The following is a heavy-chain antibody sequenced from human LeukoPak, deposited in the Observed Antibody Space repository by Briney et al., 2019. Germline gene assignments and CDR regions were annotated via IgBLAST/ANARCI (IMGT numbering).Heavy chain of an antibody. CDR2: IRPSGDNT. J-gene: IGHJ4*02. V-gene: IGHV3-23*01. Sequence: GGALRLSCAASGFTFSSYDMTWVRQAPGRGLEWVSSIRPSGDNTYYADSVKGRFTISRDNSKNTLYLQMNTLRAEDTAVYYCARGSVWGGYRPEYFDYWGQGTLVTVSS. CDR3: ARGSVWGGYRPEYFDY. D-gene: IGHD3-16*02. CDR1: GFTFSSYD.